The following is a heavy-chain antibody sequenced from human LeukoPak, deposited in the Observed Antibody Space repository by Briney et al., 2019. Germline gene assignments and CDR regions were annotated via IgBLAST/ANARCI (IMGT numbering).Heavy chain of an antibody. CDR3: ATGPYGFYFDY. D-gene: IGHD2-2*03. V-gene: IGHV1-69-2*01. J-gene: IGHJ4*02. Sequence: ASVKVSCKVSGYTFTDYYMHWVPQAPGKGLEWMGLVDPEDGETIYAEKFQGRVTITADTSTDTAYMELSSLRSEDTAVYYCATGPYGFYFDYWGQGTLVTVSS. CDR1: GYTFTDYY. CDR2: VDPEDGET.